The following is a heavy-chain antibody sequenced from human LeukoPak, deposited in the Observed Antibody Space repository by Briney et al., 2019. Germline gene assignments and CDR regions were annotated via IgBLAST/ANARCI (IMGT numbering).Heavy chain of an antibody. J-gene: IGHJ4*02. V-gene: IGHV1-46*01. CDR2: INPSGGST. Sequence: ASVKVSCKASGYTFTSYYMHWVRQAPGQGLEWMGIINPSGGSTSYAQKFQGRVTMTTDTSTSTAYMELRSLRSDDTAVYYCARDSEARFDYWGQGTLVTVSS. CDR3: ARDSEARFDY. CDR1: GYTFTSYY.